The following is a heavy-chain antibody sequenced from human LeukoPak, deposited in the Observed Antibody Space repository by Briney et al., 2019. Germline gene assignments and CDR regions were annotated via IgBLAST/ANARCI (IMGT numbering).Heavy chain of an antibody. CDR3: EDRIRYFDWSRYGMDV. CDR1: GGTFSSYA. Sequence: ASVKVCCKASGGTFSSYAISWVRQAPGQGLEWMGRIIPILGIANYAQKFQGRVTITADKSTSTAYMELSSLRSEDTAVFHAEDRIRYFDWSRYGMDVWGQGTTVTVSS. V-gene: IGHV1-69*04. CDR2: IIPILGIA. D-gene: IGHD3-9*01. J-gene: IGHJ6*02.